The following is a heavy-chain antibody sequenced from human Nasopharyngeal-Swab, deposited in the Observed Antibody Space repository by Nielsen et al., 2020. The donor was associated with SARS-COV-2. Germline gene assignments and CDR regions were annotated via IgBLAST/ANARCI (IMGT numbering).Heavy chain of an antibody. CDR3: TTVPETYYDILTGYYTLDY. D-gene: IGHD3-9*01. CDR2: IKSKTDGGTT. J-gene: IGHJ4*02. V-gene: IGHV3-15*01. Sequence: GESLKISCAASGFTFSNAWMGWVRQAPGKGLEWVGRIKSKTDGGTTDYAAPVKGRFTISRDDSKNTLYLQMNSLKTEDTAVYYCTTVPETYYDILTGYYTLDYWGQGTLVTVSS. CDR1: GFTFSNAW.